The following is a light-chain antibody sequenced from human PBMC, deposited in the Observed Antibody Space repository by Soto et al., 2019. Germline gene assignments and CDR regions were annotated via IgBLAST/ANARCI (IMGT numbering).Light chain of an antibody. J-gene: IGKJ4*01. CDR2: AAS. V-gene: IGKV1-27*01. Sequence: DIQMTQSPSSLSASVGDRVTITCRASQGISIYLAWYQQKPGKVPKLLIYAASTLQSGVPSRFRGSGSGTDLTLTISSLQPEDVATYYWQKYNSAPLTFGGGTKVEIK. CDR3: QKYNSAPLT. CDR1: QGISIY.